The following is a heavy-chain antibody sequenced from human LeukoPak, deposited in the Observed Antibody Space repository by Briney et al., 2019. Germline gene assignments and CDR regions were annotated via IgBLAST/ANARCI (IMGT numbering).Heavy chain of an antibody. CDR3: TRVSRIVVVPAAPSEDAFDI. D-gene: IGHD2-2*01. J-gene: IGHJ3*02. CDR1: GFTFSSYS. CDR2: ISSSSSYI. Sequence: GGSLRLSCAASGFTFSSYSMNWVRQAPGKGLEWVSSISSSSSYIYYADSVKGRFTISRDNAKNSLYLQMNSLKTEDTAVYYCTRVSRIVVVPAAPSEDAFDIWGQGTMVTVSS. V-gene: IGHV3-21*03.